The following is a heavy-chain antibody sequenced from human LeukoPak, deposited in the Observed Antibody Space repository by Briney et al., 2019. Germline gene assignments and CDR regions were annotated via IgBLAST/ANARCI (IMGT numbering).Heavy chain of an antibody. Sequence: PGGSLRLSCAASGFIVSSKYMSWVRQAPGKGLEWVSVTYSGGSTYYAASVEGRFTISRDNSKNTVYLQMNSLRVEDTAVYYCARAGPIDYWGQGTLVTVSS. CDR1: GFIVSSKY. J-gene: IGHJ4*02. CDR2: TYSGGST. CDR3: ARAGPIDY. V-gene: IGHV3-53*01.